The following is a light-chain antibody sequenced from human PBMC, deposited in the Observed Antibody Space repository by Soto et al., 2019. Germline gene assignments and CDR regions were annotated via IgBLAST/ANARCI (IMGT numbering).Light chain of an antibody. J-gene: IGKJ2*01. CDR2: AAS. Sequence: DIQMAQSPSSLSASVGDRVTISCRARQNINIYLNWYQQKPGKAPKVLIYAASSMPSGVPSRFSGSGSGTDFTLTISRLQPEDFSAYYCQQCSSVPRTVGRGTNQEIK. CDR1: QNINIY. CDR3: QQCSSVPRT. V-gene: IGKV1-39*01.